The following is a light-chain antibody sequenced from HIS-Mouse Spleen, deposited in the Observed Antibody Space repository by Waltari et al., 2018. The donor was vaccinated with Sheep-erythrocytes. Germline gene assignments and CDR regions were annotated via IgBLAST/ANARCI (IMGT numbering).Light chain of an antibody. CDR3: CSYAGSYTFV. J-gene: IGLJ1*01. V-gene: IGLV2-11*01. CDR1: RSDLVGYNY. Sequence: QSALTQPRSVSGSPGQSVTISCTGTRSDLVGYNYVSWYQQHPGKAPKLMIYDVSKRPSGVPDRFSGSKSGNTASLTISGLQAEDEADYYCCSYAGSYTFVFGTGTKVTVL. CDR2: DVS.